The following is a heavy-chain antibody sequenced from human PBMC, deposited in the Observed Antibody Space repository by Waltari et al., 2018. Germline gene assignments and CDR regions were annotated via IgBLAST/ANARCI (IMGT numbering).Heavy chain of an antibody. V-gene: IGHV4-34*01. J-gene: IGHJ4*02. CDR3: ARAARHGYRNGYPVYFDY. CDR1: GESFSASY. Sequence: QVQLQQWGAGLLKPSETLSLTCAVYGESFSASYWSWIRESPGKGLEWIGEINHSGSITYNPSLRSRVTISVDTSKNQFSLNLRNVSVADTAMYFCARAARHGYRNGYPVYFDYWGQGTLVTVSS. D-gene: IGHD5-18*01. CDR2: INHSGSI.